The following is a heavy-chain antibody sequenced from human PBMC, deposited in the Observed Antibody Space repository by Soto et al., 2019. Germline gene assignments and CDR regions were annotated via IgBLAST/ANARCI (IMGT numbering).Heavy chain of an antibody. CDR1: GGSFSGYY. V-gene: IGHV4-34*01. J-gene: IGHJ6*03. D-gene: IGHD6-6*01. Sequence: SETLSLTCAVYGGSFSGYYWSWIRQPPGKGLEWIGEINHSGSTNYNPSLKSRVTISVDTSKNQFSLKLSSVTAADTAVYYCARGKYSTSRVYYYYFMDVWGKGTTVTVS. CDR3: ARGKYSTSRVYYYYFMDV. CDR2: INHSGST.